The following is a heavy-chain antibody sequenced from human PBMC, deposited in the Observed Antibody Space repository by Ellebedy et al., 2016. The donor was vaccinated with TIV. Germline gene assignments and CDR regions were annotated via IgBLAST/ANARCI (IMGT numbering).Heavy chain of an antibody. CDR1: GYTFSSYF. Sequence: ASVKVSXXASGYTFSSYFMHWVRQAPGQGLEWMGIINPSGGSTSYAQKFQGRVTLTRDTSTSTVYMELSSLRSEDTAVYYCASPSYCSGDTCTSLFDYWGQGTLVTVSS. V-gene: IGHV1-46*01. D-gene: IGHD2-15*01. CDR3: ASPSYCSGDTCTSLFDY. CDR2: INPSGGST. J-gene: IGHJ4*02.